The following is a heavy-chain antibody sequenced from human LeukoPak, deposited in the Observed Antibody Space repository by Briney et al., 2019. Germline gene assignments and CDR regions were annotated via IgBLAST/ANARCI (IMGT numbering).Heavy chain of an antibody. CDR1: GDSISNYW. V-gene: IGHV4-59*01. D-gene: IGHD3-16*01. J-gene: IGHJ4*02. CDR3: ARDSRGGGPDFDY. Sequence: KPSETLSLTCTVSGDSISNYWWAWIRQPPGKGLEWIGYIYYSGTPTSYNPSLKSRVTISIDTSRNQFSLKLSSVTAADTAVYYCARDSRGGGPDFDYWGQGTLVTVSS. CDR2: IYYSGTPT.